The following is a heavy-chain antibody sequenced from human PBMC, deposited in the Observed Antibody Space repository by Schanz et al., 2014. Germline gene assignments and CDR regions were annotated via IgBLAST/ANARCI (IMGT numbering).Heavy chain of an antibody. CDR3: ARGGSMVQEINFAY. D-gene: IGHD3-10*01. CDR2: VNPSGGST. Sequence: QVQLVQSGTQVKKPGASVKVSCKASGYTLSAYSLHWVRQAPGQGLEWMGIVNPSGGSTTYAQKFQGRVTMTTDTSTSTAYMELSSLRSEDTAVYYCARGGSMVQEINFAYWGQGSLVTVSS. CDR1: GYTLSAYS. J-gene: IGHJ4*02. V-gene: IGHV1-46*03.